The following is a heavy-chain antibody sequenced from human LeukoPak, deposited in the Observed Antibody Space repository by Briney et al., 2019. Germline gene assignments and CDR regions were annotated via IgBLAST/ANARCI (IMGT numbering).Heavy chain of an antibody. J-gene: IGHJ4*02. CDR1: GYTFTGYY. V-gene: IGHV1-2*02. CDR3: ARDRIDDYGDYSLDY. CDR2: INPNSGGT. Sequence: GASVKVSCKASGYTFTGYYMHWVRQAPGQGLEWTGWINPNSGGTNYAQKFQGRVTMTRDTSISTAYMELSRLRSDDTAVYYCARDRIDDYGDYSLDYWGQGTLVTVSS. D-gene: IGHD4-17*01.